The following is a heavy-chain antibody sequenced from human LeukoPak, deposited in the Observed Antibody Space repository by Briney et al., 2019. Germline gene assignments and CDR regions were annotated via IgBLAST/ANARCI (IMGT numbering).Heavy chain of an antibody. CDR2: IYTSGST. Sequence: SETLSLTCTVSGGSISSYYWSWIRQPAGKGLEWIGRIYTSGSTNYSPSLESRVTMSVDTSKNQFSLKLSSVTAADTAVYYCARVRGTCSSTSCPYYYYYGMDVWGQGTTVTVSS. CDR3: ARVRGTCSSTSCPYYYYYGMDV. D-gene: IGHD2-2*01. J-gene: IGHJ6*02. V-gene: IGHV4-4*07. CDR1: GGSISSYY.